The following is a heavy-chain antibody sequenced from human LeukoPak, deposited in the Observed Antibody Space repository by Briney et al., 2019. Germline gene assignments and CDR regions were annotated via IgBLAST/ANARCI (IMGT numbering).Heavy chain of an antibody. V-gene: IGHV3-23*01. CDR2: ISGSGGST. D-gene: IGHD5-18*01. J-gene: IGHJ4*02. CDR3: AKDRGGYSYGDFDY. Sequence: GGSLRLSCAASGFTFSSYAMSWVRQAPGKGLEWVSAISGSGGSTYYAASVKGRFTISRDNSKNTLYLQMNSLRAEDTAVYYCAKDRGGYSYGDFDYWGQGTLVTVSS. CDR1: GFTFSSYA.